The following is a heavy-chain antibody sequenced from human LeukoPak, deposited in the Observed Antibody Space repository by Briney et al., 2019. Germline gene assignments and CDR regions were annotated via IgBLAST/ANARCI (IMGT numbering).Heavy chain of an antibody. D-gene: IGHD6-13*01. V-gene: IGHV4-59*01. J-gene: IGHJ4*02. Sequence: PSETLSLTCAVSGGSISSYYWSWIRQPPGKGLEWIGYIYYSGSTNYNPSLKSRVTISVDTSKNQFSLRLSSVTAADTAVYYCARVTGYVMEDYFDYWGQGTLVTVSS. CDR2: IYYSGST. CDR3: ARVTGYVMEDYFDY. CDR1: GGSISSYY.